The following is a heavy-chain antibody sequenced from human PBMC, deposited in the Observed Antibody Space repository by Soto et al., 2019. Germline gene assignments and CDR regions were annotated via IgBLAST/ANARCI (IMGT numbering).Heavy chain of an antibody. V-gene: IGHV3-23*01. D-gene: IGHD4-17*01. Sequence: EVQLLESGGTLVQPGGSLRLSCAASGFSFSNYALSWVRQAPGKGLEWVSTFSAAGRTYYADSVRGRFTIARDSSQNTVHLQISGLRPEDTAVYYCAKESMPEHYGDTLFDYWGQGTRVTVSS. CDR1: GFSFSNYA. CDR2: FSAAGRT. J-gene: IGHJ4*02. CDR3: AKESMPEHYGDTLFDY.